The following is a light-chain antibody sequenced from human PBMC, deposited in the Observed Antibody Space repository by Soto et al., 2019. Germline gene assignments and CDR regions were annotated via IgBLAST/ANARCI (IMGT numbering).Light chain of an antibody. V-gene: IGLV1-44*01. CDR2: GSD. Sequence: QSVLTQPPSASGTPGQRVTISCFGSSSNIAPNTVNWYQHLPGTAPKLLIYGSDQRPSGVPDRFSGSKSGTSASLAISGLQSDDDGDYYCEAWDLNLNGPVLGGGTKVTVL. J-gene: IGLJ2*01. CDR1: SSNIAPNT. CDR3: EAWDLNLNGPV.